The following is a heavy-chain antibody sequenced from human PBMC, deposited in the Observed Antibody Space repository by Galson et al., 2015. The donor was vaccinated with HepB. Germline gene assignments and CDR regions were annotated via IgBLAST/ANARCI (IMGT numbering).Heavy chain of an antibody. Sequence: SVKVSCKASGYTFTSYAMNWVRQAPGQGLEWMGWINTNTGNPTYAQGFTGRFVFSLDTSVSTAYLQISSLKAEDTAVYYCARGDRNVAVAGNFDYWGQGTLVTVSS. CDR3: ARGDRNVAVAGNFDY. J-gene: IGHJ4*02. CDR1: GYTFTSYA. V-gene: IGHV7-4-1*02. D-gene: IGHD6-19*01. CDR2: INTNTGNP.